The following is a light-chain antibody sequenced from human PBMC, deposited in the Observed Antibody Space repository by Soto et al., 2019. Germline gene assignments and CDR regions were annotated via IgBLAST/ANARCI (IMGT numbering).Light chain of an antibody. CDR1: QSVSSSY. CDR2: GAS. CDR3: QQYGSSPRVT. J-gene: IGKJ4*01. Sequence: EIVLTQSPGTLSLSPGERATLSRRASQSVSSSYLAWYQQKPGQAPRLLICGASSRATGIPDRFSGSGSGTDFTLTISRLEPEDFAVYYCQQYGSSPRVTFGGGTKVEIK. V-gene: IGKV3-20*01.